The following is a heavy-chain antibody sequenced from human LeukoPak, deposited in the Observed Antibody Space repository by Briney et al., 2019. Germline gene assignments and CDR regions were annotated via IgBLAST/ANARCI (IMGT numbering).Heavy chain of an antibody. D-gene: IGHD1-26*01. CDR2: ISWNSGSI. CDR3: AKEGPVGDTGFDY. Sequence: PGGSLRLSCAASGFTFDDYAMHWVRQAPGKGLEWVSGISWNSGSIGYADSVKGRFTISRDNAKNSLYLQMNSLRAEDTALYYCAKEGPVGDTGFDYWGQGTLVTVSS. CDR1: GFTFDDYA. V-gene: IGHV3-9*01. J-gene: IGHJ4*02.